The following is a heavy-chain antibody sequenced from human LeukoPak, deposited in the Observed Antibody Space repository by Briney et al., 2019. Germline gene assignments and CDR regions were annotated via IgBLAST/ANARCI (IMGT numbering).Heavy chain of an antibody. CDR2: INHSGST. CDR1: GFTFTSYS. Sequence: PGGSLRLSCAASGFTFTSYSMNWVRQPPGKGLEWIGEINHSGSTNYNPSLKSRVTISVDMSKNQFSLKLSSVTAADTAVYYCARGPPAKPGTGYYYGMDVWGQGTTVTVSS. D-gene: IGHD2-2*01. V-gene: IGHV4-34*01. J-gene: IGHJ6*02. CDR3: ARGPPAKPGTGYYYGMDV.